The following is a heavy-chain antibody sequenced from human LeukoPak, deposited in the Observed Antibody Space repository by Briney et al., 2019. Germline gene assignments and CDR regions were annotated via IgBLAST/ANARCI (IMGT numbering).Heavy chain of an antibody. CDR3: ARGRSTGFLEWLALDYMDV. V-gene: IGHV3-64*01. CDR1: GFTFSSYA. CDR2: ISSNGSST. D-gene: IGHD3-3*01. Sequence: GGSLRLSCAASGFTFSSYAMHWVRQAPGKGLEYVSAISSNGSSTYYANSVKGRFTIARDNSKNTLYLQMGSLRAEDLAVYYCARGRSTGFLEWLALDYMDVWGKGTTVTVSS. J-gene: IGHJ6*03.